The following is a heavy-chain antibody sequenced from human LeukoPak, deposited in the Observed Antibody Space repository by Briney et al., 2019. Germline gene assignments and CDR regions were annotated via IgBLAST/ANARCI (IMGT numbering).Heavy chain of an antibody. D-gene: IGHD2-2*01. CDR2: ISSSSSYI. J-gene: IGHJ6*02. CDR3: ARDRVLRDIVVVPAALVEIDYYGMDV. V-gene: IGHV3-21*01. Sequence: GGSLTLSCAASGFTFSSYSMTWVRQAPGKGLEWVSSISSSSSYIYYADSVKGRFTISRDNAKNSLYLQMNSLRAEDTAVYYCARDRVLRDIVVVPAALVEIDYYGMDVWGQGTTVTVSS. CDR1: GFTFSSYS.